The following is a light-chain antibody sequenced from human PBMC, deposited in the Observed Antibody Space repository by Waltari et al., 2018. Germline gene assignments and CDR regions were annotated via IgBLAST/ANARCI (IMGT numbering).Light chain of an antibody. Sequence: MGLTQSQGTLSLSPGERATLSCRASQRVGKSLAWYQQKPGQSPRLLIYDASTRATGTPGRFSGSGFGTDFSLAISSLEPEDFAVYFCQHYVNLPVTFGQGTKVEI. J-gene: IGKJ1*01. V-gene: IGKV3-20*01. CDR2: DAS. CDR3: QHYVNLPVT. CDR1: QRVGKS.